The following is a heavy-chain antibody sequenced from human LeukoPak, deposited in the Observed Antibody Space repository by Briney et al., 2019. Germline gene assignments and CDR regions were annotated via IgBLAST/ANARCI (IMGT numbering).Heavy chain of an antibody. CDR3: AKDRYYYDSSGYPDY. J-gene: IGHJ4*02. CDR2: ISGSGGST. CDR1: GFTFSNYA. D-gene: IGHD3-22*01. Sequence: TGGSLRLSCAASGFTFSNYAMSWVRQAPGKGLEWVSAISGSGGSTYYADSVKGRFTISRDNSKNTLYLQMNSLRAEDTAVYYCAKDRYYYDSSGYPDYWGQGTLVTVSS. V-gene: IGHV3-23*01.